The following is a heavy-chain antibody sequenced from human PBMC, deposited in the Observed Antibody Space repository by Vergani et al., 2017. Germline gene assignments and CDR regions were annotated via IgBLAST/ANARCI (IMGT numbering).Heavy chain of an antibody. CDR1: GGSFSGYY. D-gene: IGHD3-3*01. J-gene: IGHJ4*02. CDR2: INHSGST. V-gene: IGHV4-34*01. Sequence: QVQLQQWGAGLLKPSETLSLTCAVYGGSFSGYYWSWIRQPPGKGLEWSGEINHSGSTNYNPSLKSRVTISVDTSKNQFSLKLSSVTAADTAVYYCARGRAIFGVVTNYRRSFDYWGQGTLVTVSS. CDR3: ARGRAIFGVVTNYRRSFDY.